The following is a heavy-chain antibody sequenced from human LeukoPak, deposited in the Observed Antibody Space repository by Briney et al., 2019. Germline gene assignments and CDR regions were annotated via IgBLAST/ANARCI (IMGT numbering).Heavy chain of an antibody. CDR2: IYHSGST. Sequence: PSQTLSLTCAVSGGSISSGGYSWSWIRQPPGKGLEWIGYIYHSGSTYYNPSLKSRVTISVGRSKNQFSLKLSSVTAADTAVYYCARFSYYDSSGYPDYWGQGTLVTVSS. J-gene: IGHJ4*02. CDR1: GGSISSGGYS. D-gene: IGHD3-22*01. CDR3: ARFSYYDSSGYPDY. V-gene: IGHV4-30-2*01.